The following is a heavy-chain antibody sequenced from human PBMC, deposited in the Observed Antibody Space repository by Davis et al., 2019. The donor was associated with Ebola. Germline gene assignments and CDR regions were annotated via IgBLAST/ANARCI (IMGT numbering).Heavy chain of an antibody. CDR1: GLTFSSYG. Sequence: PAGSLRLSCAASGLTFSSYGMHWVRQAPGKGLEWVAFIRYDGSNKYYADSMKGRFTISRDNSKNTLYLQMNSLRAADTAVYYCAKSSRLYLEAFDNWGQGTMVTVSS. CDR2: IRYDGSNK. V-gene: IGHV3-30*02. D-gene: IGHD2-8*01. J-gene: IGHJ3*02. CDR3: AKSSRLYLEAFDN.